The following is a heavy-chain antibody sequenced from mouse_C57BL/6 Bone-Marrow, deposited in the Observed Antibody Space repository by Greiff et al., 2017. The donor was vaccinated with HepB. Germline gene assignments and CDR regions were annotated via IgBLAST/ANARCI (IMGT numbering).Heavy chain of an antibody. J-gene: IGHJ1*03. D-gene: IGHD1-1*01. Sequence: VQLQQSGAELVKPGASVKISCKASGYAFSSYWMNWVKQRPGKGLEWIGQIYPGDGDTNYNGKFKGKATLTADKSSSTAYMQLSSLTSEDSAVYFCARRGVVAPYFDVWGTGTTVTVSS. V-gene: IGHV1-80*01. CDR2: IYPGDGDT. CDR3: ARRGVVAPYFDV. CDR1: GYAFSSYW.